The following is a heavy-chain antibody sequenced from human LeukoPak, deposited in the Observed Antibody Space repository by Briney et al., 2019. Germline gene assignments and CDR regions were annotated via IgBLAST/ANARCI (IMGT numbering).Heavy chain of an antibody. Sequence: KPSETLSLTCAVYGGSFSGYYWSWIRQPPGKGLEWIGEINHSGSTNYNPSLKSRVTISVDTSKNQFSLKLSSVTAADTAVYCCARFVSDGAIDYWGQGTLVTVSS. D-gene: IGHD3-16*01. CDR2: INHSGST. CDR3: ARFVSDGAIDY. CDR1: GGSFSGYY. V-gene: IGHV4-34*01. J-gene: IGHJ4*02.